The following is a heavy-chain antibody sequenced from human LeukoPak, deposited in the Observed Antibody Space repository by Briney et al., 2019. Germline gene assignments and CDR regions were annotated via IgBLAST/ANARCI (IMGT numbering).Heavy chain of an antibody. J-gene: IGHJ6*03. CDR1: AYTSPNYG. V-gene: IGHV1-18*01. Sequence: ASVKVSCKASAYTSPNYGITWVRQAPGRGLEWMGWISTYNGNTQYAQKFQGRVAMTTDTPTKTVYMELRSLRSNDTAVYYCALPAKGAYFYYYMEVWGKGTTVTVSS. CDR2: ISTYNGNT. CDR3: ALPAKGAYFYYYMEV. D-gene: IGHD2-2*01.